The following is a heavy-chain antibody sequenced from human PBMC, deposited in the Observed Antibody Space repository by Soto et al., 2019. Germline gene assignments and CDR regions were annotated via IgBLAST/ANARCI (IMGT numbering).Heavy chain of an antibody. Sequence: SETLSLTCTVSGGSVSSGSYYWSWIRQPPGKGLEGIGYIYYSGSTNYNPSLKSRVTIPVDTSKNQFSLKLSSATAADTAVYYCARDKPAAPPVHNYYGMDVWGQGTTVTVSS. V-gene: IGHV4-61*01. J-gene: IGHJ6*02. CDR3: ARDKPAAPPVHNYYGMDV. CDR2: IYYSGST. D-gene: IGHD2-2*01. CDR1: GGSVSSGSYY.